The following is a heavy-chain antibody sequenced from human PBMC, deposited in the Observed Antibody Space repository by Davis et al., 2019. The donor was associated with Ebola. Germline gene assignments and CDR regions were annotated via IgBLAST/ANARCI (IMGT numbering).Heavy chain of an antibody. CDR3: VRDGVIILTAFYGDVY. CDR1: GFYFRSYW. CDR2: ISYDGNKE. Sequence: GESLKISCEASGFYFRSYWMGWVRQAPGKGLEWVASISYDGNKEYYADSGRGRFTISRDSSKNTVYLQMDSLRIDDTAVYFCVRDGVIILTAFYGDVYWGQGTPVTVSS. J-gene: IGHJ4*02. V-gene: IGHV3-30-3*01. D-gene: IGHD3-3*01.